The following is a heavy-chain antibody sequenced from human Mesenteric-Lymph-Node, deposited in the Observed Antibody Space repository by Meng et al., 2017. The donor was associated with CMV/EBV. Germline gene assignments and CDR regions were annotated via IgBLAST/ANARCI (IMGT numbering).Heavy chain of an antibody. CDR2: IYHSGST. D-gene: IGHD3-3*01. J-gene: IGHJ4*02. Sequence: GSLRLSCTVSGCSISSGYYWGWIRQPPGKGLEWIGSIYHSGSTYYNPSLKSRVTISVDTSKNQFSLKLSSVTAADTAVYYCARGRDFWSGYLFDYWGQGTLVTVSS. CDR3: ARGRDFWSGYLFDY. V-gene: IGHV4-38-2*02. CDR1: GCSISSGYY.